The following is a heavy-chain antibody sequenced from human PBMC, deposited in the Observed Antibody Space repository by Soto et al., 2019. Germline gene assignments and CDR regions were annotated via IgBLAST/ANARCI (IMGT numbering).Heavy chain of an antibody. CDR3: ARHVGSYSYYGMDV. J-gene: IGHJ6*02. CDR2: VYYSRST. D-gene: IGHD2-15*01. CDR1: GDSINNYY. V-gene: IGHV4-59*08. Sequence: PSETLSLTCTVSGDSINNYYWSWIRQPPGKGLEWIGYVYYSRSTNYNPSLKSRVTISIDTSKNQFSLRLSSVTAADTAVYYCARHVGSYSYYGMDVWGQGTTVTVSS.